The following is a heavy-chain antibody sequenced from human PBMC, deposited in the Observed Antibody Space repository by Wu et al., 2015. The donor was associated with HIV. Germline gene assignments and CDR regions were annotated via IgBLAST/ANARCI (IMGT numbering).Heavy chain of an antibody. Sequence: QVQLVQSGAEVKKPGASLKVSCKASGYTFTDYFIHWVRQAPGQGLEWMGWINPDSGGTNYAQKFQGWVTLTRDTSISTAYMELSSLKSDDTAVYYCARETFYDNSAYLCLRPWGQGTLVTVSS. CDR3: ARETFYDNSAYLCLRP. CDR1: GYTFTDYF. CDR2: INPDSGGT. J-gene: IGHJ5*02. V-gene: IGHV1-2*04. D-gene: IGHD3-22*01.